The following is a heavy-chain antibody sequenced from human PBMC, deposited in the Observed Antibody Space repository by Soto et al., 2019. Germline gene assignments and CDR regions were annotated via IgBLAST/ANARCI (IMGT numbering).Heavy chain of an antibody. CDR2: INPNSGGT. J-gene: IGHJ3*02. V-gene: IGHV1-2*04. CDR3: ARVGPPGTTNLVDAFDI. Sequence: QVQLVQSGAEVKKPGSSVKVSCKASGGTFSSYAISWVRQAPGQGLEWMGWINPNSGGTNYAQKFQGWVTMTRDTSISTAYMELSRLRSDDTAVYYCARVGPPGTTNLVDAFDIWGQGTMVTVSS. CDR1: GGTFSSYA. D-gene: IGHD1-1*01.